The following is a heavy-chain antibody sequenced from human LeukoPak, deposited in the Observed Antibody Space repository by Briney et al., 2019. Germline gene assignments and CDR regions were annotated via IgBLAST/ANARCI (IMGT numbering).Heavy chain of an antibody. CDR2: ISAYNGNT. Sequence: ASVKVSCKASGYTFTSYGISGVRQAPGQGLEWMGWISAYNGNTNYAQKLQGRVTMTTDTSTSTAYMELRSLRSDDTAVYYCAREDTAMDLNWFDPWGQGTLVTVSS. V-gene: IGHV1-18*04. D-gene: IGHD5-18*01. J-gene: IGHJ5*02. CDR3: AREDTAMDLNWFDP. CDR1: GYTFTSYG.